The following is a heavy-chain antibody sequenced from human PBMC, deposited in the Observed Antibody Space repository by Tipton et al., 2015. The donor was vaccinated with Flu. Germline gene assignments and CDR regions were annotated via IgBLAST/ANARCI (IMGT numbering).Heavy chain of an antibody. CDR3: ATYSNSSSNY. Sequence: SLRLSCAASGFTFSGAAMFWVRQASGKGLEWVGRIRSKTKNYATVYAASVKGRFTISRDDSKNTAYLQMNRLKSEDTAVYYCATYSNSSSNYWGQGTLVTVSS. J-gene: IGHJ4*02. CDR1: GFTFSGAA. CDR2: IRSKTKNYAT. V-gene: IGHV3-73*01. D-gene: IGHD6-6*01.